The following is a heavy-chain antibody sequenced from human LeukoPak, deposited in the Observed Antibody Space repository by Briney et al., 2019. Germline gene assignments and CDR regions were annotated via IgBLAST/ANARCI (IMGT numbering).Heavy chain of an antibody. V-gene: IGHV3-30-3*01. D-gene: IGHD1-26*01. CDR3: AGPLIVRATTGYFDY. J-gene: IGHJ4*02. Sequence: GGSLRLSCAASGFTFSSYAMHWVRQAPGKGLEWVAVISYDGSSKYYADSVKGRFTISRDNSKNTLYLQMNSLRAEDTAVYYCAGPLIVRATTGYFDYWGQGTLVTVSS. CDR1: GFTFSSYA. CDR2: ISYDGSSK.